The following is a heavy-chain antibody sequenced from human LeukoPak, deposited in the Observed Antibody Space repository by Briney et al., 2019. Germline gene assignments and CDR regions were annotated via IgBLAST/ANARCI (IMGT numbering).Heavy chain of an antibody. CDR1: GYTFTSYG. CDR3: ARDPVTGTTNFDY. D-gene: IGHD1-20*01. CDR2: VNPNSGGT. J-gene: IGHJ4*02. Sequence: GASVKVSCKASGYTFTSYGISWVRQAPGQGLEWMGWVNPNSGGTNYAQKFQGRVTMTRDTSISTAYMELSRLRSDDTAVYYCARDPVTGTTNFDYWGQGTLVTVSS. V-gene: IGHV1-2*02.